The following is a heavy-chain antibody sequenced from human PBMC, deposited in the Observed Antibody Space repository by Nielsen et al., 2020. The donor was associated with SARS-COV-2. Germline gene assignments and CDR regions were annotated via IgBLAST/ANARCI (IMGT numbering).Heavy chain of an antibody. Sequence: GGSLRLSCAASGFTFDDYAMHWVRQAPGKGLEWVSGISWNSGSIAYADSVKGRFTISSDNAKNSLYLQMNSLRAEDTALYHCARVYYDSSGYLNYFDYWGQGTLVTVSS. CDR2: ISWNSGSI. CDR3: ARVYYDSSGYLNYFDY. CDR1: GFTFDDYA. J-gene: IGHJ4*02. D-gene: IGHD3-22*01. V-gene: IGHV3-9*01.